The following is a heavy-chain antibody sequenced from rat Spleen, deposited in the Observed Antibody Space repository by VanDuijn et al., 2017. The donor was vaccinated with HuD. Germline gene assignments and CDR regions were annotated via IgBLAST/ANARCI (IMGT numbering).Heavy chain of an antibody. J-gene: IGHJ2*01. CDR2: ITNASGRT. CDR3: AGITTVVN. V-gene: IGHV5-31*01. D-gene: IGHD1-1*01. CDR1: GFTFNNYW. Sequence: EVQLVESGGGLVQPGGSLKLSCVASGFTFNNYWMTWIRQAPGKGLEWVASITNASGRTYYPDSVKGRFTISRDNAKSTLYLQMDSLRSDDTATYYCAGITTVVNWGQGVMVTVSS.